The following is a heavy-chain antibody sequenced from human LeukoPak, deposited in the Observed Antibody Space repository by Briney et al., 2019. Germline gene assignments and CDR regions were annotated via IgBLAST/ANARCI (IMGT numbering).Heavy chain of an antibody. Sequence: GASVKLSCKAFGYTFTGYWMHWVRQAPGQGPEWMGVISPSGGSTIYAQKFKGRVTLTRDMSTSTAYMELRSLRSDDTAVYYCASQTFRGEYSYWGQGTLVTVSS. CDR1: GYTFTGYW. V-gene: IGHV1-46*01. CDR2: ISPSGGST. CDR3: ASQTFRGEYSY. J-gene: IGHJ4*02. D-gene: IGHD3-16*01.